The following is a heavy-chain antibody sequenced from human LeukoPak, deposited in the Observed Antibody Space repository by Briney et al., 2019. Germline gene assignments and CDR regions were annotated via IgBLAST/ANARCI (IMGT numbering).Heavy chain of an antibody. D-gene: IGHD2-15*01. CDR3: ARVGGTYAFDI. J-gene: IGHJ3*02. V-gene: IGHV4-34*01. Sequence: SESLSLTCAVYGGSFSGYYWSWIRQPPGKGLEWIGGINHSGSTNYNPSLKSRVTISVDTSKNQFSLKLSSVTAADTAVYYCARVGGTYAFDIWGQGTMVTVSS. CDR2: INHSGST. CDR1: GGSFSGYY.